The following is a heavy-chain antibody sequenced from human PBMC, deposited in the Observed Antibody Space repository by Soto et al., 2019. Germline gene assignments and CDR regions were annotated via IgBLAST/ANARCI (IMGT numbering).Heavy chain of an antibody. J-gene: IGHJ4*02. CDR2: ISAYNGNT. Sequence: GASVTVSCKASGYTSNSYGISWVRQDTGQGLEWMGWISAYNGNTNYAQKLQGRVTMTTDTSTSTAYMELRSLRSDDTAVYYCARAGRYSSGYYSDYWGQGTLVTVS. V-gene: IGHV1-18*01. CDR1: GYTSNSYG. CDR3: ARAGRYSSGYYSDY. D-gene: IGHD3-22*01.